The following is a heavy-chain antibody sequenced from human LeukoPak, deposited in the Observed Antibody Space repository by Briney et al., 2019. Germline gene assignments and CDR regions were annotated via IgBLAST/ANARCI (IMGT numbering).Heavy chain of an antibody. J-gene: IGHJ4*02. Sequence: SVKVSCKASGGTFSSYAISWVRQAPGQGLEWMGRIIPILGIANYAQKFQGRVTITADKSTSTAYMELSSLRSEDTAVYYCARGGFCGGDCYFYYFEDWGQGTLVTVSS. CDR3: ARGGFCGGDCYFYYFED. CDR2: IIPILGIA. V-gene: IGHV1-69*04. CDR1: GGTFSSYA. D-gene: IGHD2-21*02.